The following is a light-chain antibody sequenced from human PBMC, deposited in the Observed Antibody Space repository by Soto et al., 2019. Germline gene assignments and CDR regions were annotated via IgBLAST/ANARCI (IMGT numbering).Light chain of an antibody. Sequence: QSALTQPASVSGSPGQSITISCTGTSSDVGGYNLVSWYQQHPGKAPKLMIYEGSKRPSGVSNRFSGSKSGNTASLTISRLQAEDEADYYCCSYAGSSTSWVFGGGTKLTVL. J-gene: IGLJ3*02. CDR2: EGS. CDR3: CSYAGSSTSWV. CDR1: SSDVGGYNL. V-gene: IGLV2-23*01.